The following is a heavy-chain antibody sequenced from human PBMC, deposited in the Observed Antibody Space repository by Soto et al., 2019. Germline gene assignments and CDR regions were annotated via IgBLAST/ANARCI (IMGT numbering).Heavy chain of an antibody. CDR3: AAGWRYADY. Sequence: QVQLVESGGGVVQPGRSLRLSCAASGFTFSSYGMHWVRQAPGKGLEWVAVISDNGSDKHYADSVKGRFTISRDNSKNALYLQVNRLRLEDTAVYYCAAGWRYADYWGQGALVIVSS. D-gene: IGHD3-3*01. CDR1: GFTFSSYG. V-gene: IGHV3-30*03. CDR2: ISDNGSDK. J-gene: IGHJ4*02.